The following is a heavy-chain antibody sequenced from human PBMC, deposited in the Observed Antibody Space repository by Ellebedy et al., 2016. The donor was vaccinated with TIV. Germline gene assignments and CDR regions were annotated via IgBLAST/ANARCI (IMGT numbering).Heavy chain of an antibody. Sequence: ASVKVSCKASGYTFMAYYLHWVRQVPGQGLEWMGWINPNTGGTLSAQKFQGRLTLTTETSINTAYMELNRLTSDDTAMYYCARDEVVGASRGYQFYGMDVWGQGTTVTVSS. J-gene: IGHJ6*02. CDR3: ARDEVVGASRGYQFYGMDV. CDR2: INPNTGGT. D-gene: IGHD6-25*01. V-gene: IGHV1-2*02. CDR1: GYTFMAYY.